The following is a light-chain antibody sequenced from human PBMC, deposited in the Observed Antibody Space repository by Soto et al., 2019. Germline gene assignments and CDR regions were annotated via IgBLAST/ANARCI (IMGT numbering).Light chain of an antibody. V-gene: IGKV1-5*01. CDR2: DAS. CDR3: QQYNDEPWT. J-gene: IGKJ1*01. Sequence: DIQMTQSPSTLSASVGDRVTITCRASQNIGNWLAWYQQKPGKTPVLLIYDASSLGSGVPLRFSGSGSGTEFTLTISSLQTDDSATYYCQQYNDEPWTFGQGTKVEIK. CDR1: QNIGNW.